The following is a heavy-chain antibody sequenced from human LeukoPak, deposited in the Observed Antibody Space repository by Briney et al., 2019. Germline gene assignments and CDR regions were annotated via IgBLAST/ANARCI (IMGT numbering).Heavy chain of an antibody. CDR1: GFTFSSYA. Sequence: GGSLRLSCAASGFTFSSYAMHWVRQAPGKGLEWVAVISYDGSNKYYADSVKGRFTISRDNSKNTLYLQMNSLRAEDTAVYYCARDLEMATIPVGVGDYWGQGTLVTVSS. D-gene: IGHD5-24*01. J-gene: IGHJ4*02. CDR2: ISYDGSNK. CDR3: ARDLEMATIPVGVGDY. V-gene: IGHV3-30-3*01.